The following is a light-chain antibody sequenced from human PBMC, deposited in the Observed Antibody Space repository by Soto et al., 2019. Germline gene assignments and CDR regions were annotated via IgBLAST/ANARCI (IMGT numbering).Light chain of an antibody. CDR3: QQYGSSLWT. V-gene: IGKV3-20*01. CDR1: QSVSSSR. J-gene: IGKJ1*01. Sequence: ERVLTQSPGTLSLSPGERATLSCRASQSVSSSRLAWYRQKPGQAPRLLIYGASSRATGIPDRFSGSGSGTDFTLTISRLEPEDFAVYYCQQYGSSLWTFAQGTKVDIK. CDR2: GAS.